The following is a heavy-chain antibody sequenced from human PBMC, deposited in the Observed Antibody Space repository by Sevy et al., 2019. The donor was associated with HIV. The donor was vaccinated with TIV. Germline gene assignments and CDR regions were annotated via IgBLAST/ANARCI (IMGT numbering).Heavy chain of an antibody. V-gene: IGHV4-38-2*01. CDR1: GYSISSDYY. CDR3: ARQTSNVDTAHFDY. D-gene: IGHD5-18*01. Sequence: KQSQTLSLTCAVSGYSISSDYYWGWIRQPPGKGLEWIGSIYHSGSTYYNPSLKSRVTISVDTSKNQFSLKLSSVTAAYTAVYYCARQTSNVDTAHFDYWGQGTLVTVSS. CDR2: IYHSGST. J-gene: IGHJ4*02.